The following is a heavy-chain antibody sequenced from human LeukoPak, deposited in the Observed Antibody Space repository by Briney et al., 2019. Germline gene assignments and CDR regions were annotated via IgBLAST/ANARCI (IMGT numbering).Heavy chain of an antibody. D-gene: IGHD3-10*01. CDR3: ARDMVRGVTPIDY. V-gene: IGHV3-21*01. CDR1: GFTFSNAW. CDR2: ISSSSSYI. Sequence: GGSLRLSCAASGFTFSNAWMSWVRQAPGKGLEWVSSISSSSSYIYYADSVKGRFTISRDNAKNSLYLQMNSLRAEDTAVYYCARDMVRGVTPIDYWGQGTLVTVSS. J-gene: IGHJ4*02.